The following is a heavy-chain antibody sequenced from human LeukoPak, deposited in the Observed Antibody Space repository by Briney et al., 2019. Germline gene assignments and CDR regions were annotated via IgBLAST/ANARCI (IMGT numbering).Heavy chain of an antibody. V-gene: IGHV1-2*02. CDR3: AREGGNWNHNWFDP. CDR1: GYTFTGYY. J-gene: IGHJ5*02. D-gene: IGHD1-20*01. Sequence: ASVKVSCKASGYTFTGYYMHWVRQAPGQGLEWMGWINPNSGGTNYAQKFQGRVTMTRDTSISTAYMELSRLRSDDTAVYYCAREGGNWNHNWFDPWGQGTLVTVSS. CDR2: INPNSGGT.